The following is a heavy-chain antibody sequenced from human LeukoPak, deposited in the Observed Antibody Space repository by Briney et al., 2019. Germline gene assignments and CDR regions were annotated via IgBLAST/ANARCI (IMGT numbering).Heavy chain of an antibody. J-gene: IGHJ4*02. CDR1: GYTFTSYY. D-gene: IGHD3-22*01. V-gene: IGHV1-46*01. CDR2: INPSGGST. Sequence: ASVKVSCKASGYTFTSYYMHWVRQAPGQGLEWMGIINPSGGSTSYAQKFQGRVTMTRDTSTSTVYMELSSLRSEDTAVYYCARGYYYDSSGYYSPFDYWGQGTLVTVSS. CDR3: ARGYYYDSSGYYSPFDY.